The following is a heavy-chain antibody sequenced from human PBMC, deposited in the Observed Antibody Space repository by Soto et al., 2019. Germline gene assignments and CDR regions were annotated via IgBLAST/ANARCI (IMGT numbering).Heavy chain of an antibody. CDR3: TRRGYSYGFNWFDP. CDR2: IRSKAYGGTT. Sequence: EVQLVESGGGLVQPGRSLRLSCTASGFTFGDYAMSWVRQAPGKGLEWVGFIRSKAYGGTTEYAASVKGRFTISRDDSKSIAYLQMNSLKTEDTAVYYCTRRGYSYGFNWFDPWGQGTLVTVSS. D-gene: IGHD5-18*01. J-gene: IGHJ5*02. CDR1: GFTFGDYA. V-gene: IGHV3-49*04.